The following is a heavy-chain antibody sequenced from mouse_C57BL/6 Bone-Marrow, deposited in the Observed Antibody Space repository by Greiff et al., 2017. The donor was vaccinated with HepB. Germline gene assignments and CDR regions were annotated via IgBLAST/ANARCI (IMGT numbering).Heavy chain of an antibody. CDR1: GFSLTSYG. J-gene: IGHJ4*01. CDR2: IWRGGST. Sequence: QVQLQQSGPGLVQPSQSLSITCTVSGFSLTSYGVHWVRQSPGKGLEWLGVIWRGGSTDYNAAFMSRLSITKDNSKSQVFFKMNSLQADDTALYYCAKTPRWLLPDYYAMDYWGQGTSVTVSS. V-gene: IGHV2-5*01. D-gene: IGHD2-3*01. CDR3: AKTPRWLLPDYYAMDY.